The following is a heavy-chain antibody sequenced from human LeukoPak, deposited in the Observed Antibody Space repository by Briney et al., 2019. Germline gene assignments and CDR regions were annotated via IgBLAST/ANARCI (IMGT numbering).Heavy chain of an antibody. CDR2: IYSGGRT. D-gene: IGHD6-13*01. J-gene: IGHJ4*02. Sequence: PGGSLRLSCAASGLTFSRNYMSWVRQAPGKGLEWISVIYSGGRTDYADSAKGRFTISRDNSKNTLYLQMNSLRAEDTAVYYCARDAVRFAGMNYFDYWGQGTLVTVSS. V-gene: IGHV3-53*01. CDR3: ARDAVRFAGMNYFDY. CDR1: GLTFSRNY.